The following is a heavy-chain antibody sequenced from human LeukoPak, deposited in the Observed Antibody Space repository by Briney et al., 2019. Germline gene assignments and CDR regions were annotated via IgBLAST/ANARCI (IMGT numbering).Heavy chain of an antibody. J-gene: IGHJ6*03. CDR2: IYYSGST. CDR3: ARGAIVVPAAIRYYYYYYYMDV. V-gene: IGHV4-30-4*08. Sequence: SETLSLTCAVYGGSFSGYYWSWIRQPPGKGLEWIGYIYYSGSTYYNPSLKSRVTISVDTSKNQLSLKLSSVTAADTAVYYCARGAIVVPAAIRYYYYYYYMDVWGKGTTVTVSS. D-gene: IGHD2-2*02. CDR1: GGSFSGYY.